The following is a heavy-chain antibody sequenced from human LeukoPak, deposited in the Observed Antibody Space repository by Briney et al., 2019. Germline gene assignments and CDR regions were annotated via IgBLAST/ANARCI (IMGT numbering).Heavy chain of an antibody. Sequence: TSETLSLTCAVYGGSFSGYYWSWIRQPPGKGLEWIGEINHSGSTNYNPSLKSRVTISVDTSKNQFSLKLSSVTAADAAVYYCAYDSSGRFDYWGQGTLVTVSS. J-gene: IGHJ4*02. V-gene: IGHV4-34*01. CDR2: INHSGST. D-gene: IGHD3-22*01. CDR3: AYDSSGRFDY. CDR1: GGSFSGYY.